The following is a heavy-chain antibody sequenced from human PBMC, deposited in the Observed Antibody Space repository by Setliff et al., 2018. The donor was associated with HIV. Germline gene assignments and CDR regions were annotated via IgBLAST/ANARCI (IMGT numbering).Heavy chain of an antibody. CDR3: ARDFGGYCSSMSCPGLFDP. D-gene: IGHD2-2*01. Sequence: ASVKVSCKASGYTLTELSMHWVRQAPGKGLEWMGGFDPEDGETIYAQKFQGRVTITADKSTSTTYMEVSSLRSEDTAVYYCARDFGGYCSSMSCPGLFDPWGQGTLVTVSS. CDR1: GYTLTELS. CDR2: FDPEDGET. V-gene: IGHV1-24*01. J-gene: IGHJ5*02.